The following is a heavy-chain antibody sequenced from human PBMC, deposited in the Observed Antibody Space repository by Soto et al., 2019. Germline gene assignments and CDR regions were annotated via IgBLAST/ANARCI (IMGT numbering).Heavy chain of an antibody. V-gene: IGHV5-10-1*01. D-gene: IGHD3-10*01. J-gene: IGHJ6*02. Sequence: GESLKISCNGSGYSFTTYCITLVLQMPGKGLEWMGRIDPSDSYTNYSPSFQGHVTISADKSISTAYLQWSSLKASDSAIYYCARRESITMIRGVPYYYYGMDVWGQGTTVTVSS. CDR2: IDPSDSYT. CDR1: GYSFTTYC. CDR3: ARRESITMIRGVPYYYYGMDV.